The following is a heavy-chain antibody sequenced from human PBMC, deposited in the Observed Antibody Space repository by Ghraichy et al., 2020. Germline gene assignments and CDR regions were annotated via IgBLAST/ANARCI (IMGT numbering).Heavy chain of an antibody. Sequence: GGSLRLSCAASGFTFSSYSMNWVRQAPGKGLEWVSYISSSSSTIYYADSVKGRFTISRDNAKNSLYLQMNSLRAEDTAVYYCARDKLHDYGDYGPQGWFDPWGQGTLVTVSS. CDR2: ISSSSSTI. D-gene: IGHD4-17*01. V-gene: IGHV3-48*01. CDR3: ARDKLHDYGDYGPQGWFDP. J-gene: IGHJ5*02. CDR1: GFTFSSYS.